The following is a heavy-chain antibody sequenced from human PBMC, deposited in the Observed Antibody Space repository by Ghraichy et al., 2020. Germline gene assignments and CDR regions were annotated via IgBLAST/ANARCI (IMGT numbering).Heavy chain of an antibody. CDR2: INHSGST. D-gene: IGHD1-7*01. Sequence: SETLSLTCAVYGGSFSGYYWSWIRQPPGKGLEWIGEINHSGSTNYNPSLKSRVTISVDTSKNQFSLKLSSVTAADTAVYYCARGTGTTSWFDPWGQGTLVTVSS. CDR1: GGSFSGYY. CDR3: ARGTGTTSWFDP. V-gene: IGHV4-34*01. J-gene: IGHJ5*02.